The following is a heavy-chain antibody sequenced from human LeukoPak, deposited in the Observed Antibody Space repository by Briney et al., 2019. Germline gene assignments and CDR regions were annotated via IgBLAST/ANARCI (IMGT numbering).Heavy chain of an antibody. D-gene: IGHD3-9*01. Sequence: ASVKVSCKASGYTFTSYAMNWVRQAPGQGLEWMGWINTNTGNPTYAQGFTGRFVFSLDTSVSTAYLQISSLKAEDTAVYYCARDLIFTYYDILTGYYTFDPWGQGTLVTVSS. V-gene: IGHV7-4-1*02. CDR1: GYTFTSYA. CDR2: INTNTGNP. CDR3: ARDLIFTYYDILTGYYTFDP. J-gene: IGHJ5*02.